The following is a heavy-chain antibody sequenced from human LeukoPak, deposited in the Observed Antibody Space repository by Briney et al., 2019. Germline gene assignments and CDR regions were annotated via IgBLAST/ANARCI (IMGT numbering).Heavy chain of an antibody. D-gene: IGHD3-22*01. CDR3: ARVRGYYDSDFDY. J-gene: IGHJ4*02. Sequence: GGSLRLSCAASGFTVSSNYMSWVRQAPGKGLEWVSVIYSGGSTYYADSVKGRFTISRDNSKNTLYLQMNSLRAEDTAVYYCARVRGYYDSDFDYWGQGTLVTDSS. CDR1: GFTVSSNY. V-gene: IGHV3-53*01. CDR2: IYSGGST.